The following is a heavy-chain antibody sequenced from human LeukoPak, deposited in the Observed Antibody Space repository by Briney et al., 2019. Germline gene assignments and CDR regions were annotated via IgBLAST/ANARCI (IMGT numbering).Heavy chain of an antibody. CDR3: AKDGSPQRFLEWLSPYYYYYGMDV. D-gene: IGHD3-3*01. CDR2: ISYDGSNK. CDR1: GFTFSSYA. Sequence: GGSLRLSCAASGFTFSSYAMHWVRQAPGKGLEWVAVISYDGSNKYYADSVKGRFTISRDNSKNTLYLQMNSLRAEDTAVYYCAKDGSPQRFLEWLSPYYYYYGMDVWGQGTTVTVSS. J-gene: IGHJ6*02. V-gene: IGHV3-30-3*01.